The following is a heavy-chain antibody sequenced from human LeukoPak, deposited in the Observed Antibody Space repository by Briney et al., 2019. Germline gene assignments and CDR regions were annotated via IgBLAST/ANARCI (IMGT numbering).Heavy chain of an antibody. V-gene: IGHV1-8*01. CDR1: GFTFTSYD. CDR3: VRDGEGAAISVNYWFDP. CDR2: MNPNNGNT. J-gene: IGHJ5*02. D-gene: IGHD2-2*02. Sequence: ASVKVSCKASGFTFTSYDINWVRQASGQELEWMGWMNPNNGNTGYAQKFQGRVTMTRDTSISTAYTELRGLRSEDTAVYYCVRDGEGAAISVNYWFDPWGQGTLVTVSS.